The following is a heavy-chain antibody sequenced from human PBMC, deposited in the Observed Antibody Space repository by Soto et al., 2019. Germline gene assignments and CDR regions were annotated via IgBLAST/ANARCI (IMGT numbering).Heavy chain of an antibody. J-gene: IGHJ4*02. V-gene: IGHV4-59*01. CDR3: ARALDGYDWGFDY. D-gene: IGHD5-12*01. CDR2: IYYSGST. Sequence: PSETLSLTCTVSGGSISSYYWSWIRQPPGKGLEWIGYIYYSGSTNYNPSLKSRVTISVDTSKNQFSLKLSSVTAADTAVYYCARALDGYDWGFDYWGQGTLVTVSS. CDR1: GGSISSYY.